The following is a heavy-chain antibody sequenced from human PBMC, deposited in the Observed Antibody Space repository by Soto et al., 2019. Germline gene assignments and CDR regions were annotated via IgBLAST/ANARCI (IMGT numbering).Heavy chain of an antibody. CDR1: GCLFTTAGVA. CDR2: IYYNDDR. D-gene: IGHD5-12*01. CDR3: AHSDGGYEIIYFDF. J-gene: IGHJ4*02. V-gene: IGHV2-5*01. Sequence: PTLTNPPHTVTVTCTFSGCLFTTAGVAVGWIRQTPGGALEWLTLIYYNDDRRFSPSLKTRLTITGDTSKKQVVLSLANVDPGDTATYFCAHSDGGYEIIYFDFWGQGIPVTVSS.